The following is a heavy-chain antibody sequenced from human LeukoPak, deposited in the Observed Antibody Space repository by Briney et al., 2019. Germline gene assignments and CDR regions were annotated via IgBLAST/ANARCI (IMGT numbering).Heavy chain of an antibody. D-gene: IGHD2-2*02. CDR2: INPNSGGT. J-gene: IGHJ5*02. Sequence: ASVKVSCKAFGYTFTGYYMHWVRQAPGQGLEWMGWINPNSGGTNYAQKFQGRVTMTRDTSISTAYMELSRLRSDDTAVYYCARDSYCSSTSCYTVSTWFDPWGQGTLVTVSS. CDR1: GYTFTGYY. V-gene: IGHV1-2*02. CDR3: ARDSYCSSTSCYTVSTWFDP.